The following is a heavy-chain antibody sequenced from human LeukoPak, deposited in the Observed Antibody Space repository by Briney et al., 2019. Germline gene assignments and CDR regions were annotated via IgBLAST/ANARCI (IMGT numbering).Heavy chain of an antibody. CDR1: GFTFSAYA. V-gene: IGHV3-23*01. Sequence: GGSLRLSCAASGFTFSAYAMSWVRQAPGKGLEWVSTISHDGYSTYYADSVKGRFTISRDNSKNTLYLQMNSLRAEDTAVYYCAKDSSYYYGSTCYIDYWGQGALVTVSS. D-gene: IGHD3-22*01. J-gene: IGHJ4*02. CDR2: ISHDGYST. CDR3: AKDSSYYYGSTCYIDY.